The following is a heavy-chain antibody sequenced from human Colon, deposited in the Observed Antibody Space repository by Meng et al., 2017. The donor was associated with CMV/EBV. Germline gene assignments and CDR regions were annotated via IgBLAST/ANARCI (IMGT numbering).Heavy chain of an antibody. Sequence: EVQLVESGGGLVKPGGSLRRSCAASEFTFSTFSMNWVRQAPGKGLEWVSFISPSSKHIYYADSVKGRFTISRDNADNSLYQQMNSLRADDTAIYYCARAPIAYDSSGYYHFDYWGQGALVTVSS. V-gene: IGHV3-21*02. CDR3: ARAPIAYDSSGYYHFDY. D-gene: IGHD3-22*01. CDR2: ISPSSKHI. CDR1: EFTFSTFS. J-gene: IGHJ4*02.